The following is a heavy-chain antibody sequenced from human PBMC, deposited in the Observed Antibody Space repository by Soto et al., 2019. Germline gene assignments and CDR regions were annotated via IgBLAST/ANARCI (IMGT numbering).Heavy chain of an antibody. J-gene: IGHJ6*02. D-gene: IGHD4-4*01. V-gene: IGHV1-46*01. CDR3: ARGHPYSNYDMDV. Sequence: ASVNGSCKASGDTFPTYSMHWVRQATGQGLEWMGIINPSGGSTSYAQKFQGRVTMTRDTSTSTVYMELSSLRSEDTAVYYCARGHPYSNYDMDVWGQGTTVTVSS. CDR2: INPSGGST. CDR1: GDTFPTYS.